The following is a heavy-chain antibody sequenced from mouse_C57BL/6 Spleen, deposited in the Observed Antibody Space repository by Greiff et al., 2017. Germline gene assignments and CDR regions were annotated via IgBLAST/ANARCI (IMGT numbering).Heavy chain of an antibody. D-gene: IGHD2-4*01. Sequence: EVMLVESGGGLVQPGGSMKLSCAASGFTFSDAWMDWVRQSPEKGLEWVAEIRNKANNHATYYAESVKGRFTISRDDSKSSVYLQMNSLRAEDTGIYYCTRIYYDYVPFDYWGQGTTLTVSS. CDR2: IRNKANNHAT. CDR3: TRIYYDYVPFDY. CDR1: GFTFSDAW. J-gene: IGHJ2*01. V-gene: IGHV6-6*01.